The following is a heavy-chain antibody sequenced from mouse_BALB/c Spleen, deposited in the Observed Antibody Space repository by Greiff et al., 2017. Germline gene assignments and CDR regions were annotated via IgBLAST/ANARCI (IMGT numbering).Heavy chain of an antibody. CDR2: FYPGSGSI. Sequence: QVQLQQSGAELVKPGASVKLSCKASGYTFTEYIIHWVKQRSGQGLEWIGWFYPGSGSIKYNEKFKDKATLTADKSSSTVYMELSRLTSEDSAVYFCASPITTVVGYYAMDYWGQGTSVTVSS. CDR1: GYTFTEYI. V-gene: IGHV1-62-2*01. J-gene: IGHJ4*01. D-gene: IGHD1-1*01. CDR3: ASPITTVVGYYAMDY.